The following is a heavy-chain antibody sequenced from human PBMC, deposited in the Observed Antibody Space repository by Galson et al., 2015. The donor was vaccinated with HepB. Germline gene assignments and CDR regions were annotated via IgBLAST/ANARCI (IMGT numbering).Heavy chain of an antibody. CDR1: GFAFNHYG. J-gene: IGHJ5*02. Sequence: SLRLSCAASGFAFNHYGIHWVRQAPGKGLEWVALISDDGDNQLYADSVRGRFAVSRDNSNNTLYLQLNRLRPEDTAVYFCTVQVPHHNWFDPWGQGTLVTVSS. CDR2: ISDDGDNQ. V-gene: IGHV3-30*03. CDR3: TVQVPHHNWFDP. D-gene: IGHD1-1*01.